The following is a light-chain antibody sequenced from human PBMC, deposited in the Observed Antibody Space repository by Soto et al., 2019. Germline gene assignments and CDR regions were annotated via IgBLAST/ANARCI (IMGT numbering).Light chain of an antibody. CDR1: QSISSS. V-gene: IGKV1-39*01. Sequence: IQMTQSPSSLSASVGDRVTITCRASQSISSSLNWYQQKPGEAPKLLIYAASDLQSGVPSRFSGSASGTDFTLTISSLQPADFATYYCQQSYDTPTFGGGTRVELK. CDR2: AAS. J-gene: IGKJ4*01. CDR3: QQSYDTPT.